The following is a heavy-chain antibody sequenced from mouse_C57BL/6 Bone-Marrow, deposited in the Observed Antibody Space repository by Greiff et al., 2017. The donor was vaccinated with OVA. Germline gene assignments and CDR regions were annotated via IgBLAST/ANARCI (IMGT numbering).Heavy chain of an antibody. J-gene: IGHJ4*01. CDR1: GYTFTSYW. Sequence: QVQLQQPGAELVKPGASVKMSCKASGYTFTSYWITWVKQRPGQGLEWIGDIYPGSGSTNYNEKFKSKATLTVDTSSSTAYMQLSSLTSEDSAVYYGGITTVVAPPYAMDYWGQGTSVTVSS. CDR2: IYPGSGST. D-gene: IGHD1-1*01. CDR3: GITTVVAPPYAMDY. V-gene: IGHV1-55*01.